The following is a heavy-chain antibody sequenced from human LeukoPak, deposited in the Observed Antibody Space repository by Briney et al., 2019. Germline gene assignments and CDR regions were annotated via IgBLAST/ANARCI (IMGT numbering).Heavy chain of an antibody. CDR2: IYGSGYT. D-gene: IGHD6-19*01. Sequence: PSETLSLTCTVSGASISGWYWSWIRQPPGKGLEWIGYIYGSGYTNYNPSLKSRVTMSIDTSKNHFSLNLTSVTAADTATYYCARETSLAGFASGLGFNYWGQGILVTVSS. V-gene: IGHV4-59*01. CDR3: ARETSLAGFASGLGFNY. J-gene: IGHJ4*02. CDR1: GASISGWY.